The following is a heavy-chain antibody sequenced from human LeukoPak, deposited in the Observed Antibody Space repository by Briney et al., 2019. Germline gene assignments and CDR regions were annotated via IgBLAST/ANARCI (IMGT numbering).Heavy chain of an antibody. CDR2: IWYDGSNK. Sequence: GGALRLSCAASGFTFSSYGMHWVRQAPGKGLEWVAVIWYDGSNKYYADSVKGRFTISRDNSKNTLYLQMNSLRAEDTAVYYCARDRVTKVNDGMDVWGQGTTVTVSS. D-gene: IGHD4-17*01. CDR1: GFTFSSYG. V-gene: IGHV3-33*01. J-gene: IGHJ6*02. CDR3: ARDRVTKVNDGMDV.